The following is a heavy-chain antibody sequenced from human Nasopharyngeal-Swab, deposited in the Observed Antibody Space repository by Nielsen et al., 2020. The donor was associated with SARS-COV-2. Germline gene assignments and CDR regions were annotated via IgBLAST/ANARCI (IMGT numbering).Heavy chain of an antibody. CDR3: ARLVSTTVTTTYFDY. D-gene: IGHD4-17*01. Sequence: GGSLRLSCKGSGYSFTSYWIGWVRQMPGKGLEWMGIIYPGDSDTRYSPSFQGQVTISADKSISTAYLQWSSLKASDTPMYYCARLVSTTVTTTYFDYWGQGTLVTVSS. J-gene: IGHJ4*02. V-gene: IGHV5-51*01. CDR2: IYPGDSDT. CDR1: GYSFTSYW.